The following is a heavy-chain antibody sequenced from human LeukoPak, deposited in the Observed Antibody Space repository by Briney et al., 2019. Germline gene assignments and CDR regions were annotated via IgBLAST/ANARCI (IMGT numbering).Heavy chain of an antibody. CDR3: ARGAYYDILTCRSFDY. V-gene: IGHV1-18*01. CDR2: ISAYNGNT. D-gene: IGHD3-9*01. J-gene: IGHJ4*02. CDR1: GYTFPSYG. Sequence: ASVKVSCKASGYTFPSYGISWVRQAPGQGLEWMGWISAYNGNTNYAQKLQGRVTMTTDTSTSTAYMELRSLRSDDTAVYYCARGAYYDILTCRSFDYWGQGTLVTVSS.